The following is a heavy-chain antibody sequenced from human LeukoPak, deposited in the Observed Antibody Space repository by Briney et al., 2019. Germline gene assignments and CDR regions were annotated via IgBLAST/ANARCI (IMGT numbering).Heavy chain of an antibody. D-gene: IGHD5-18*01. J-gene: IGHJ4*02. V-gene: IGHV4-59*01. CDR2: IYYSGIS. CDR1: GGPMRSNY. CDR3: ATYSNGSPFYFDY. Sequence: SETLSLTCTVSGGPMRSNYWSWIRQPPGKGLEWIGYIYYSGISSYNPSLKSRVTISVDTSKNQFSLRLSSVTAADLAVYYCATYSNGSPFYFDYWGQGTLVTVSS.